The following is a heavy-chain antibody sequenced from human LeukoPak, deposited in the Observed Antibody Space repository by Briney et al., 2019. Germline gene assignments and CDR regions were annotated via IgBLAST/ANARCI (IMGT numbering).Heavy chain of an antibody. J-gene: IGHJ6*03. V-gene: IGHV4-61*02. CDR3: ARDRTAAGQNNPYYYYYYYMDV. Sequence: SQTLSLTCTVSGGSISSGSYYWSWIRQPAGKGLEWIGRIYTSGSTNYNPSLKSRVTISVDTSKNQFSLKLSSVTAADTAVYYCARDRTAAGQNNPYYYYYYYMDVWGKGTTVTVSS. CDR1: GGSISSGSYY. D-gene: IGHD6-13*01. CDR2: IYTSGST.